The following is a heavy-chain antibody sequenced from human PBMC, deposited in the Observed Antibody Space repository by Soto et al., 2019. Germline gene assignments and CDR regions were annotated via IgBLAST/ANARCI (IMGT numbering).Heavy chain of an antibody. V-gene: IGHV4-4*02. CDR3: ARNYDILTGPPKYYFDY. D-gene: IGHD3-9*01. CDR1: GGSISSSNW. CDR2: IYHRGST. J-gene: IGHJ4*02. Sequence: QVQLQESGPGLVKPSGTLSLTCTVSGGSISSSNWWSWVRQPPGKGLEWIGEIYHRGSTNYNPSLKSRVTISVDKSKNQFSLKLSSVTAADTAVYYCARNYDILTGPPKYYFDYWGQGTLVTVSS.